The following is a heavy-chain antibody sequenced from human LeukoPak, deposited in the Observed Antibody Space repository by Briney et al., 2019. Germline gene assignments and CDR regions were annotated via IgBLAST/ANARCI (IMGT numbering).Heavy chain of an antibody. J-gene: IGHJ4*02. Sequence: PGGSLRLSCAASGFTFSSYWMSWVRQAPGKGLEWVANIKQDGSEKYYVDSLKGRFTISRDDARTSLYLQMNSLRAEDTAVYYCVREETYSSGWYGPDYWGQGTLVTVSS. CDR2: IKQDGSEK. CDR1: GFTFSSYW. V-gene: IGHV3-7*01. D-gene: IGHD6-19*01. CDR3: VREETYSSGWYGPDY.